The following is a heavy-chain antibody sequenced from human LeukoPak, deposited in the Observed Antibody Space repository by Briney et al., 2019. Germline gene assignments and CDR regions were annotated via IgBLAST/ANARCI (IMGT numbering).Heavy chain of an antibody. CDR2: INPSGGST. D-gene: IGHD4-17*01. J-gene: IGHJ3*02. CDR1: GYTFTSYY. V-gene: IGHV1-46*01. Sequence: ASVRVSCKASGYTFTSYYMHWVRQAPGQGLEWMGIINPSGGSTSYAQKFQGRVTMTRDTSTSTVYMELSSLRSEDTAVYYCARFYGGHDAFDIWGQGTMVTVSS. CDR3: ARFYGGHDAFDI.